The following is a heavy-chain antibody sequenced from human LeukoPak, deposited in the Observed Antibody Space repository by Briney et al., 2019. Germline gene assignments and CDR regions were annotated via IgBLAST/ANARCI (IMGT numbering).Heavy chain of an antibody. CDR3: AKGDDYGANTRLPKYNWFDP. V-gene: IGHV3-30*02. Sequence: PGGSLRLSCAASGFRFSNYGMHWVRQAPGKGLEWVAYIRYDANNKNYADSVKGRFTISRDNSKDMLYLQMNSLRPEDTAVYYCAKGDDYGANTRLPKYNWFDPWGQGTLVTVSS. CDR1: GFRFSNYG. D-gene: IGHD4-23*01. CDR2: IRYDANNK. J-gene: IGHJ5*02.